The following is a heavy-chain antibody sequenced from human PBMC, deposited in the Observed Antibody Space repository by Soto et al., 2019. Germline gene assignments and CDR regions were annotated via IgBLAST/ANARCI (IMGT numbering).Heavy chain of an antibody. J-gene: IGHJ3*02. CDR1: GFTFSSYA. D-gene: IGHD6-13*01. CDR3: AKDASPYSSSWYRGAFDI. Sequence: EVQLLESGGGLVQPGGSLRLSCAASGFTFSSYAMSWVRQAPGKGLEWVSAISGSGGSTYYADSVKGRFTISRDNSKNTLYLQMNSLRAEDTAVYYWAKDASPYSSSWYRGAFDIWGQGTMVTVSS. V-gene: IGHV3-23*01. CDR2: ISGSGGST.